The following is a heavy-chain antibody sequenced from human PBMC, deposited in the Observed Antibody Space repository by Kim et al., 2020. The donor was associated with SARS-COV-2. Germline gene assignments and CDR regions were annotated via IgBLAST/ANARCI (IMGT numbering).Heavy chain of an antibody. J-gene: IGHJ4*02. V-gene: IGHV3-21*01. CDR1: GFTFSSYS. CDR2: ISSSSSYI. D-gene: IGHD6-13*01. CDR3: ARDLDSRSWYLLGSKDY. Sequence: GGSLRLSCAASGFTFSSYSMNWVRQAPGKGLEWVSSISSSSSYIYYADPVKGRFTISRDNAKNTLYLQMNSLRAEDTAVYYCARDLDSRSWYLLGSKDYWGQGTLVTVSS.